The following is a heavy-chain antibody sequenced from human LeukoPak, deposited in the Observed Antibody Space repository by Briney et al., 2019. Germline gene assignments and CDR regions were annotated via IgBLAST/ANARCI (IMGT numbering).Heavy chain of an antibody. J-gene: IGHJ4*02. V-gene: IGHV3-23*01. CDR1: GFTFSKYA. CDR3: AKDRIVLTVYAFDS. Sequence: PGGSLRLSCAASGFTFSKYAMYWVRQLPGKGLEWVSVISGSGATSSYADSVQGRFTISRDNSKNTVYLQMNSLRPEDTAVYYCAKDRIVLTVYAFDSWGQGSLVTVSS. CDR2: ISGSGATS. D-gene: IGHD2-8*01.